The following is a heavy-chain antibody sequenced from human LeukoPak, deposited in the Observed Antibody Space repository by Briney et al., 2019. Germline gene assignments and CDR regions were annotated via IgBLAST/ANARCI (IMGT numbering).Heavy chain of an antibody. CDR1: GGSLNSFY. CDR2: NYYSGTT. V-gene: IGHV4-59*08. D-gene: IGHD1-26*01. J-gene: IGHJ4*02. Sequence: SETLSLTCTVSGGSLNSFYWSWFRQPPGKGLEWIGWNYYSGTTKYNPSLKSRVTISIDTSKNQFSLKVSSLTAADTAVYYCARHADGGTFPLDYWGQGSLVTVSS. CDR3: ARHADGGTFPLDY.